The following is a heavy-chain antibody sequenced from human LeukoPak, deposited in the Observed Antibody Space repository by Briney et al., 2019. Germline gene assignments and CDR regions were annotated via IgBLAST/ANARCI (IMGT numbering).Heavy chain of an antibody. CDR1: GYIFTGYY. J-gene: IGHJ4*02. CDR2: INPNSGDT. V-gene: IGHV1-2*02. Sequence: ASVKVSCKASGYIFTGYYMHWVREAHGQGHEWMGWINPNSGDTNYGQKFQGRVTMTRDTSISTAYMDLSRLRSDDTAVYYCARVRYRLAETYIDYWGQGTLVTVSS. CDR3: ARVRYRLAETYIDY. D-gene: IGHD3-16*01.